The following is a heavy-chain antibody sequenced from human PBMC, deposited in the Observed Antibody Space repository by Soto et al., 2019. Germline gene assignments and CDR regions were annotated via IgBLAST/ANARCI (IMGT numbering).Heavy chain of an antibody. Sequence: LSLTFMVSGAALNIGNYYFRLIRQFPGKGLEWIGHIYVTGAVDYNPSLRYRITISQDTSERQFSLNLRLVTAADTAVYYCARLRIPTTNPKWLEHWGTGHLVNVS. V-gene: IGHV4-31*03. CDR2: IYVTGAV. D-gene: IGHD3-22*01. CDR3: ARLRIPTTNPKWLEH. J-gene: IGHJ1*01. CDR1: GAALNIGNYY.